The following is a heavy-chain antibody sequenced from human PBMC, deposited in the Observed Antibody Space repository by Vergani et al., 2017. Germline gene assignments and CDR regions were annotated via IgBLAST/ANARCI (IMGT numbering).Heavy chain of an antibody. J-gene: IGHJ4*02. Sequence: QMQLVQSGAEVKKSGASVKVSCKASGYTFIGYYMNWVRQAPGQGLEWMGWINPNSGGTNYAQKFQGRVTMTRDTSISTAYMELSRLRSDDTAVYYCARDIMIAFGGVNRFDYWCQGTLVTVSS. V-gene: IGHV1-2*02. CDR1: GYTFIGYY. D-gene: IGHD3-16*01. CDR2: INPNSGGT. CDR3: ARDIMIAFGGVNRFDY.